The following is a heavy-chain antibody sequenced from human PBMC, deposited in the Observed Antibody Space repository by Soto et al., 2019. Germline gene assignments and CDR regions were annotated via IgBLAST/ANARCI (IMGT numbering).Heavy chain of an antibody. Sequence: LRLSCAASGFTFSTYAIHWVRQAPGKGLEWVAVISYDGSNKYYADSVKGRFTISRDNSKNTLYLQMNSLRTEDTAVYYCAKGYCSSTSCSTSYYGMDVWGQGTTVTVSS. CDR2: ISYDGSNK. J-gene: IGHJ6*02. D-gene: IGHD2-2*01. V-gene: IGHV3-30-3*01. CDR3: AKGYCSSTSCSTSYYGMDV. CDR1: GFTFSTYA.